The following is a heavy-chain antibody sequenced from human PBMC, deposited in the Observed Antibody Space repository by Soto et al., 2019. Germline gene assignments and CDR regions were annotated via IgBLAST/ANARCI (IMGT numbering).Heavy chain of an antibody. Sequence: ASVKVSCKASGYTFTSYYMHWVLQAPGQGLEWMGIINPSGGSTSYAQKFQGRVTMTRDTSTSTVYMELSSLRSEDTAVYYCARDRGICSSTSCYYYYYYGMDVWGQGTTVTVSS. CDR3: ARDRGICSSTSCYYYYYYGMDV. V-gene: IGHV1-46*01. CDR1: GYTFTSYY. J-gene: IGHJ6*02. CDR2: INPSGGST. D-gene: IGHD2-2*01.